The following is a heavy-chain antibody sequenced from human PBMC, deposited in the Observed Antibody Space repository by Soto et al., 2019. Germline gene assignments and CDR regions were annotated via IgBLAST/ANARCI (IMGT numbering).Heavy chain of an antibody. CDR2: INHSGST. Sequence: ETLSLTCAVYGGSFSGYYWSWIRQPPGKGLEWIGEINHSGSTNYNPSLKSRVTISVDTSKNQFSLKLSSVAAADTAVYYCARGYDFWSGYRRTFDYWGQGTLVTVSS. CDR1: GGSFSGYY. CDR3: ARGYDFWSGYRRTFDY. J-gene: IGHJ4*02. D-gene: IGHD3-3*01. V-gene: IGHV4-34*01.